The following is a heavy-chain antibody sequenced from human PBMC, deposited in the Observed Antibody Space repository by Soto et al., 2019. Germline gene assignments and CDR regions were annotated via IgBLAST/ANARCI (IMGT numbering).Heavy chain of an antibody. CDR1: GGSISSGGYY. Sequence: SEILSLTCTVSGGSISSGGYYWSWIRQHPGKGLEWIGYIYYSGSTYYNPSLKSRVTISVDTSKNQFSLKLSSVTAADTAVYYCARDNYGDYFNYYYGMDVWGQGTTVTVSS. CDR2: IYYSGST. CDR3: ARDNYGDYFNYYYGMDV. V-gene: IGHV4-31*03. D-gene: IGHD4-17*01. J-gene: IGHJ6*02.